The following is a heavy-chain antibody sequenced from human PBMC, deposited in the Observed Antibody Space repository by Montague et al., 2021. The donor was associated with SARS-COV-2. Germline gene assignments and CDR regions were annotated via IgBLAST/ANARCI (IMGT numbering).Heavy chain of an antibody. Sequence: SLRLSCAASGFTFSGYALSWVRQAPGKGLEWVSAISGSGGSTYYAYSVKGRFTISRDNSKNTLYLQMNSLRAEDTAVYYCAKGERITMIVVVTLLDYWGQGTLVTVSS. V-gene: IGHV3-23*01. J-gene: IGHJ4*02. CDR1: GFTFSGYA. CDR2: ISGSGGST. D-gene: IGHD3-22*01. CDR3: AKGERITMIVVVTLLDY.